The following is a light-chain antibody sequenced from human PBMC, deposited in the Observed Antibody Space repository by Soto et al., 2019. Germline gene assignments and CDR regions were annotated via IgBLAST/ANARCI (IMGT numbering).Light chain of an antibody. CDR2: GAS. V-gene: IGKV3-20*01. J-gene: IGKJ5*01. Sequence: EMVLTQSAGTLTLAPGERATLSCRARRSVRSSNLAWYQQKPGQAPRLLIYGASSRATGIPDRFSVSGSGTDFTLTISRLEPEDFAVYYCQQYGSSPITFGQGTRLEIK. CDR3: QQYGSSPIT. CDR1: RSVRSSN.